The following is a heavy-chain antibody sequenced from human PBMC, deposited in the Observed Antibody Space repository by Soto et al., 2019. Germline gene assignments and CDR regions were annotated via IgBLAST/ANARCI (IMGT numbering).Heavy chain of an antibody. V-gene: IGHV1-18*01. CDR1: GYTFTSYG. CDR3: ARYGYSYGYSRDYYYGMDV. D-gene: IGHD5-18*01. Sequence: ASVKVSCKASGYTFTSYGISWVRQAPGQGLEWMGWISAYNGNTNYAQKLQGRVTMTTDTSTSTAYMELRSLRSDDTAVYYCARYGYSYGYSRDYYYGMDVWGQGTTVTVS. J-gene: IGHJ6*02. CDR2: ISAYNGNT.